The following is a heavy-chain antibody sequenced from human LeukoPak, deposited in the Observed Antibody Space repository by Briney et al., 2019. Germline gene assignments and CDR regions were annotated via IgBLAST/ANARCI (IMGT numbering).Heavy chain of an antibody. CDR3: AKDILRFLEWLYPPSAGFDY. J-gene: IGHJ4*02. CDR2: ISGSGGST. D-gene: IGHD3-3*01. V-gene: IGHV3-23*01. CDR1: GFTFSSYA. Sequence: GGSLRLSCAASGFTFSSYAMSWVRQALGKGLEWVSAISGSGGSTYYADSVKGRFTISRDNSKNTLYLQMNSLRAEDTAVYYCAKDILRFLEWLYPPSAGFDYWGQGTLVTVSS.